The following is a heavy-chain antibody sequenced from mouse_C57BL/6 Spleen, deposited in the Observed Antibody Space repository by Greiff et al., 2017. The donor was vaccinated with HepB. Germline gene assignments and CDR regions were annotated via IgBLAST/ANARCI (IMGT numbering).Heavy chain of an antibody. CDR2: IRSKSNNYAT. CDR3: VRLTGGYFDY. Sequence: EVKLMESGGGLVQPKGSLKLSCAASGFSFNTYAMNWVRQAPGKGLEWVARIRSKSNNYATYYADSVKDRFTISRDDSESMLYLQMNNLKTEDTAMYYCVRLTGGYFDYWGQGTTLTVSS. V-gene: IGHV10-1*01. J-gene: IGHJ2*01. D-gene: IGHD4-1*01. CDR1: GFSFNTYA.